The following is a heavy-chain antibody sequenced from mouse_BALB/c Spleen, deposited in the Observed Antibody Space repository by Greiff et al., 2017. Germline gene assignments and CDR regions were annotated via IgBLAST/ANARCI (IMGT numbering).Heavy chain of an antibody. CDR1: GYTFTSYV. V-gene: IGHV1-14*01. Sequence: VQLQQPGPELVKPGASVKMSCKASGYTFTSYVMHWVKPKPGQGLEWIGYINPYNDGTKYNEKFKGKATLTSDKSSSTAYMELSSLTSEDSAVYYCARTITTHYYAMDYWGQGTSVTVSS. CDR3: ARTITTHYYAMDY. J-gene: IGHJ4*01. CDR2: INPYNDGT. D-gene: IGHD2-4*01.